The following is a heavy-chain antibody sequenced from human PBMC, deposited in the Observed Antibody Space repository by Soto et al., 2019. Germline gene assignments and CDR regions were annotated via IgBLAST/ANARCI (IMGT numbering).Heavy chain of an antibody. V-gene: IGHV4-31*03. CDR2: VFYSGST. J-gene: IGHJ6*02. D-gene: IGHD5-18*01. Sequence: ASETLSLTCTVSGGSISSAGYYWSWIRQHPGKGLEWIGYVFYSGSTYYNPSLKSRVTISVDTSKNQFSLKLSSVTAAVTAVYYCARWTGVVSGQYYYGMDVWGQGTTVT. CDR3: ARWTGVVSGQYYYGMDV. CDR1: GGSISSAGYY.